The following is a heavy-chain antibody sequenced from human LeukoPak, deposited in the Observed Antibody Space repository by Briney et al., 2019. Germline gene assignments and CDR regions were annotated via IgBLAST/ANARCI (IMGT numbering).Heavy chain of an antibody. D-gene: IGHD3-22*01. CDR3: ARDYDSSGYSDAFDI. CDR2: INWNGGST. V-gene: IGHV3-20*04. CDR1: GFTFDDYG. J-gene: IGHJ3*02. Sequence: GGSLRLSCAASGFTFDDYGMSWVRQAPGKGLEWVSGINWNGGSTGYADSVKGRFTISRDNAKNSLYLQMNSLRAEDTALDYCARDYDSSGYSDAFDIWGQGTMVTVSS.